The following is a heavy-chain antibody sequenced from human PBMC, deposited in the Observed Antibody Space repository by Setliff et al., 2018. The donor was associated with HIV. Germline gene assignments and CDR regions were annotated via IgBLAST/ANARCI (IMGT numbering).Heavy chain of an antibody. J-gene: IGHJ4*02. V-gene: IGHV4-39*01. CDR1: GGSISSSSYY. Sequence: ASETLSLTCTVSGGSISSSSYYWGWIRQPPGKGLEWIGNIFYSWSTFYNPSLKSRVTISVDTSKNQFSLKRTSVTAADTAVYYGARHWGSIGWLDYLGQGTLVTVSS. CDR2: IFYSWST. D-gene: IGHD6-25*01. CDR3: ARHWGSIGWLDY.